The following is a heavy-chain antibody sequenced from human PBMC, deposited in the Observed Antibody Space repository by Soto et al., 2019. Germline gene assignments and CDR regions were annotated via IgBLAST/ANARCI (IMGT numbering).Heavy chain of an antibody. V-gene: IGHV1-18*01. D-gene: IGHD1-26*01. CDR3: ARDSGSYMYVSD. Sequence: QVQLVQSGAEVKKPGASVKVSCKASGYTFTSSGFSWGRKAPGQGLEWMAWISAYNGETHYAQKFQGRVTMTTDTSTSTSYMELRSLRSDDTAVYYCARDSGSYMYVSDWGQGTLVTVSS. CDR1: GYTFTSSG. J-gene: IGHJ4*02. CDR2: ISAYNGET.